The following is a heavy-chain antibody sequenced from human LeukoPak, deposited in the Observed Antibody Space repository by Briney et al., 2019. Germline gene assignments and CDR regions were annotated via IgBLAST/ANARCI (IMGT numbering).Heavy chain of an antibody. J-gene: IGHJ6*02. D-gene: IGHD2-2*01. Sequence: GGSLRLPCAASGFSFDHYVMHWVRQAPGRGLEWVSGISRDSINIGYADSVKGRFTISRDNAKNCLYLQMNSLTTEDTAFYYCARDFCTGCNYYFYGMDVWGRGTTVTVSS. CDR2: ISRDSINI. CDR1: GFSFDHYV. V-gene: IGHV3-9*01. CDR3: ARDFCTGCNYYFYGMDV.